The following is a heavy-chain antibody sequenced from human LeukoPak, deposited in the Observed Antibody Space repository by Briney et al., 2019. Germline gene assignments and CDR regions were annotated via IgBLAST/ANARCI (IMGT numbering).Heavy chain of an antibody. V-gene: IGHV4-59*01. Sequence: SETLSLTCTVSGGSISSYYWRWIRQPPGKGLEWIGYIYYSGSTNYNPSLKSRVTISVDTSKNQFSLKLSSVTAADTAVYYCARSPYYDFWSGYSYYYYGMDVWGQGTTVTVSS. J-gene: IGHJ6*02. CDR2: IYYSGST. D-gene: IGHD3-3*01. CDR1: GGSISSYY. CDR3: ARSPYYDFWSGYSYYYYGMDV.